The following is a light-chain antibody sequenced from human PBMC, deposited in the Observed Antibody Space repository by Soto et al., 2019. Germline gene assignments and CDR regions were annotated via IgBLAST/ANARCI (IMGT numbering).Light chain of an antibody. CDR2: RAS. V-gene: IGKV3-15*01. J-gene: IGKJ1*01. CDR3: QQYNNWPPT. CDR1: QSVGSN. Sequence: EIVMMQSPATLSVSPGERATLFRRASQSVGSNLAWYQHKPGQAPRLLIYRASTRATDIPASFSGSGSGTDFTLTISSLPSEDFAVYYCQQYNNWPPTFGQGTKVDIK.